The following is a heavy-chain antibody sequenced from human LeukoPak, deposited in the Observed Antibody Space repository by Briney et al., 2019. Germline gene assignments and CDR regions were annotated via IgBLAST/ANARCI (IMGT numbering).Heavy chain of an antibody. CDR2: IYYSGST. J-gene: IGHJ3*02. V-gene: IGHV4-59*01. Sequence: SETLSLTCTVSGGSISSYYWSWIRQPPGKGLEWIGYIYYSGSTNYNPSLKSRVTISVDTSKNQFSLKLSSVTAADTAVYYCARVRRSSNRPDAFDIWGQGTMVTVSS. D-gene: IGHD6-13*01. CDR1: GGSISSYY. CDR3: ARVRRSSNRPDAFDI.